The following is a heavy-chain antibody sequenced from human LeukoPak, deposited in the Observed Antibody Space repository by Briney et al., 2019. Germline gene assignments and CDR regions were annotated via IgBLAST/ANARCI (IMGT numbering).Heavy chain of an antibody. D-gene: IGHD3-22*01. CDR1: GYTLTELS. CDR3: ATDLSVYDSSGYPPFY. CDR2: FDPEDGET. Sequence: ASVKVFCKVSGYTLTELSMHWVRQAPGKGLEWMGGFDPEDGETIYAQKFQGRVTMTEDTSTDTAYMELSSLRSEDTAVYYCATDLSVYDSSGYPPFYWGQGTLVTVSS. V-gene: IGHV1-24*01. J-gene: IGHJ4*02.